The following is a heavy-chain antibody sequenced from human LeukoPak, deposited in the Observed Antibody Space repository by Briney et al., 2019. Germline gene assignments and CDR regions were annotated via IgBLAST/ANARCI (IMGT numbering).Heavy chain of an antibody. CDR3: ARVFGYNYGYYFDY. CDR1: GFTFSSNW. V-gene: IGHV3-74*01. J-gene: IGHJ4*02. CDR2: IDSDGSRT. D-gene: IGHD5-18*01. Sequence: GGSLRLSCAASGFTFSSNWMHWVRQAPGKGLVWVSRIDSDGSRTSYADSVKGRFTISRDNAKNTLYLQMNSLRAEDTAVYYCARVFGYNYGYYFDYWGQGTQVTVSS.